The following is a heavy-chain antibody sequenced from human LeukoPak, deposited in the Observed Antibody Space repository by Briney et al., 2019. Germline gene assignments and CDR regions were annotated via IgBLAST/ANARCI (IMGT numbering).Heavy chain of an antibody. CDR2: IRSKANSYAT. CDR1: GFTFSGSA. J-gene: IGHJ4*02. Sequence: GGSLRLSCAASGFTFSGSAMHWVRQASGKGLEWVGRIRSKANSYATAYTSSVKGRFTISRDDSKNTVYLQMDSLKTEDTAVYYCTNSYSDFWIDYWGQGTLVTVSS. CDR3: TNSYSDFWIDY. D-gene: IGHD3-3*01. V-gene: IGHV3-73*01.